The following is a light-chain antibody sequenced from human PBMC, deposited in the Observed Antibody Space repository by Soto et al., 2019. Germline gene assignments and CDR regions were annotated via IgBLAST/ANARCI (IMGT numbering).Light chain of an antibody. CDR3: SSYTSSRNVV. CDR2: EVS. J-gene: IGLJ2*01. Sequence: QSALTQPASVSGSPGQSITISCTGTSSDVGGYNYVSWYQQHPGKVPKLMIYEVSNRPSGVSNRFSGSKSGNTASLTISGLQAEDEADYYCSSYTSSRNVVFGGGTKLTVL. CDR1: SSDVGGYNY. V-gene: IGLV2-14*01.